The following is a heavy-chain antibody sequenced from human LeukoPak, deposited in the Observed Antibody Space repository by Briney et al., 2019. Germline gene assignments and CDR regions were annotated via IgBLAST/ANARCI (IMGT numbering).Heavy chain of an antibody. J-gene: IGHJ6*02. CDR1: GFTFSSYA. D-gene: IGHD5-18*01. CDR2: ISGSGGST. V-gene: IGHV3-23*01. CDR3: GKSWGDSYGSSYGRDV. Sequence: SGGSLRLSCAASGFTFSSYAMSWVRQAPGKGLEWVSSISGSGGSTNYADSVKGRFTISRDNSKNTLYLQMNSLRAEDTVVYYCGKSWGDSYGSSYGRDVWRQGTTLSVS.